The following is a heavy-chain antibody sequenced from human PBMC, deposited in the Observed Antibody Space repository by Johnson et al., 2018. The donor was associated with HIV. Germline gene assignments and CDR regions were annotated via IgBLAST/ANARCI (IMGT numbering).Heavy chain of an antibody. D-gene: IGHD2-21*01. CDR2: ISSNGGST. J-gene: IGHJ3*02. CDR3: ARGGGAYCGGSCPDGFDI. CDR1: GFTFSSYA. V-gene: IGHV3-64*01. Sequence: VQLVESGGGLVQPGGSLRLSCAASGFTFSSYAMHWVRQAPGKGLEYVSAISSNGGSTYYANSVKGRFTISRDNSKSTLYLQLNSLRAEDTGIYYCARGGGAYCGGSCPDGFDIWGQGTKVIVSS.